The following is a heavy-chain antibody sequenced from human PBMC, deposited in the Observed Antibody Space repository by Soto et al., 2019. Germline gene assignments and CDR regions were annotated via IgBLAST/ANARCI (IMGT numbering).Heavy chain of an antibody. CDR3: AKPYFDFWSGYYAAAKDDAFDI. V-gene: IGHV1-69*06. J-gene: IGHJ3*02. Sequence: QVQLVQSGAEVKKPGSSVKVSCEAFGGTSHTYTINWVRQAPGQGLEWIGQIIPKYDSVNYAQSFQGRVTISADKSTNTAYMELSSLRSEDTALYYCAKPYFDFWSGYYAAAKDDAFDIWGQGTMVTVSS. CDR2: IIPKYDSV. CDR1: GGTSHTYT. D-gene: IGHD3-3*01.